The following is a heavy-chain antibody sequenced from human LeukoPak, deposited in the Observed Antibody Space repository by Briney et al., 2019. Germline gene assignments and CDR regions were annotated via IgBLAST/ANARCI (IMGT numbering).Heavy chain of an antibody. CDR2: ISGSGGST. CDR3: AKERESYSSGWSLLDY. Sequence: GGSLRLSCAASGFTFSSYAMSWVRQAPGKGLEWVSAISGSGGSTYYADSVKGRFTISRDNSKNMLYLQMNSLGAEDTAVYYCAKERESYSSGWSLLDYWGQGTLVTVSS. D-gene: IGHD6-19*01. J-gene: IGHJ4*02. V-gene: IGHV3-23*01. CDR1: GFTFSSYA.